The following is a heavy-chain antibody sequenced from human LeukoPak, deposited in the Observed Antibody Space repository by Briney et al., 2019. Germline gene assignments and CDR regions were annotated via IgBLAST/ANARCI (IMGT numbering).Heavy chain of an antibody. CDR3: ARDVGITVADSFDP. V-gene: IGHV1-18*01. Sequence: GASVKVSCKASGYTFTSYGISWVRQAPGQGLEWMGWISINRGNTNYAQKFQGRVSMTTDTSTSTAYMELRGLRSDDTAMYYCARDVGITVADSFDPWGQGTLVTGSS. CDR1: GYTFTSYG. D-gene: IGHD6-19*01. CDR2: ISINRGNT. J-gene: IGHJ5*02.